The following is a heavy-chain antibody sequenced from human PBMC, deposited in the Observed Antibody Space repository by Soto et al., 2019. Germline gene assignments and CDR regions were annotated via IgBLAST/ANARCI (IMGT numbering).Heavy chain of an antibody. J-gene: IGHJ5*02. D-gene: IGHD6-13*01. Sequence: ASVKVSCKASGYTFTSYGISWVRQAPGQGLEWIGWISAYNGNTSYAQKLQGRVTMTTDTSTSTAYMELRSLRSDDTAVYYCARGGIAAAGTAGYWFDPWGQGTLVTVSS. V-gene: IGHV1-18*01. CDR3: ARGGIAAAGTAGYWFDP. CDR1: GYTFTSYG. CDR2: ISAYNGNT.